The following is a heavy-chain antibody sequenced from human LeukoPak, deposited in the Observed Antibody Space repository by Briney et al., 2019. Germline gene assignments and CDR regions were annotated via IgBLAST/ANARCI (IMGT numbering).Heavy chain of an antibody. V-gene: IGHV3-23*01. Sequence: GGSLRLSCAASGFTFSTYAMSWVRQAPGKGLEWVSTISGVGGTTYYADSVKGRFTISRDNAKNSLYLQMNSLRAEDTAVYYCARFRYYYDSSGYSPFDYWGQGTLVTVSS. CDR1: GFTFSTYA. CDR3: ARFRYYYDSSGYSPFDY. D-gene: IGHD3-22*01. CDR2: ISGVGGTT. J-gene: IGHJ4*02.